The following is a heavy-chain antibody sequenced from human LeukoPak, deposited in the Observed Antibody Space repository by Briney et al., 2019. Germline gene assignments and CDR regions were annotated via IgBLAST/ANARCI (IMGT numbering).Heavy chain of an antibody. J-gene: IGHJ5*02. CDR3: ARHGDVAGSYWQANWFDP. V-gene: IGHV4-39*01. D-gene: IGHD3-10*01. Sequence: SVTLSLTCTVSGGSISSSSYYWGWIRQPPGKGLEWIGSIYYSGSTYYNPSLKSRVTISVDTSKNQFSLKLSSVTAADTAVYYCARHGDVAGSYWQANWFDPWGQGTLVTVSS. CDR2: IYYSGST. CDR1: GGSISSSSYY.